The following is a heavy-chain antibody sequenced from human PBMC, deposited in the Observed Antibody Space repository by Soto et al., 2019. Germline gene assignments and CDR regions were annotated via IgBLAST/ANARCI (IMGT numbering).Heavy chain of an antibody. CDR3: AKDRRFSRWLSGMDV. J-gene: IGHJ6*02. CDR2: ISGSGGST. CDR1: GFTLSRYA. D-gene: IGHD3-22*01. Sequence: GGYLRHSCAASGFTLSRYAMSLGRPAPGKGLEWVSAISGSGGSTYYADSVKGRFTISRDNSKNTLYLQMNSLRAEDTAVYYCAKDRRFSRWLSGMDVWGQGTTVTVSS. V-gene: IGHV3-23*01.